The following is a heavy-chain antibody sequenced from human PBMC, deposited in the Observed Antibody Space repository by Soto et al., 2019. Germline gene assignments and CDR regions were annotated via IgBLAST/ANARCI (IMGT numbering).Heavy chain of an antibody. Sequence: EVQLLESGGGLVQPGGSLRLSCAASGFTFSSYAMSWVRQAPGKGLEWVSAVSGSGGSTYYADSVKGRFTISRDNSKNTLYLQMNSLRAEDTAVYYCAKPSYSSGWSFDYWGQGTLVTVSS. V-gene: IGHV3-23*01. CDR1: GFTFSSYA. CDR3: AKPSYSSGWSFDY. J-gene: IGHJ4*02. D-gene: IGHD6-19*01. CDR2: VSGSGGST.